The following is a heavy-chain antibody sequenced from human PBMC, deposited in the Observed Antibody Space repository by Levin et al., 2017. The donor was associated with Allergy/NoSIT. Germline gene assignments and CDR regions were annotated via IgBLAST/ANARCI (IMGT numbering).Heavy chain of an antibody. J-gene: IGHJ4*02. CDR3: ATSEGLTFIINIY. CDR1: GGSISSSSYY. D-gene: IGHD3-10*01. Sequence: SETLSLTCTVSGGSISSSSYYWGWIRQPPGKGLEWIGSIYYSGSTYYNPSLKSRVTISVDTSKNQFSLKLSSVTAADTAVYYCATSEGLTFIINIYWGQGTLVTVSS. V-gene: IGHV4-39*07. CDR2: IYYSGST.